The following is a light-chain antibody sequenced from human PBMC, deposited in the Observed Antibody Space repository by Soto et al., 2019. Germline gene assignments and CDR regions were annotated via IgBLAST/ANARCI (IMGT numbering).Light chain of an antibody. CDR2: DAS. J-gene: IGKJ5*01. CDR1: QSVRSS. CDR3: HHRGNGIT. V-gene: IGKV3-11*01. Sequence: EIVMTQSPATLSVSPGERATLSCRASQSVRSSLAWYQQKPGQAPRLLVYDASSRATGIPARFSGSGSGTDFTLTISSLEPEDFAVYYCHHRGNGITFGQGTRLEIK.